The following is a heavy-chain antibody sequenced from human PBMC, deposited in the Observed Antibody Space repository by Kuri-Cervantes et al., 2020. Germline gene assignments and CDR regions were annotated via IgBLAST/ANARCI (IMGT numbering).Heavy chain of an antibody. J-gene: IGHJ2*01. CDR1: GYTFTNYG. Sequence: ASVKVSCKASGYTFTNYGISWVRQAPGQGLEFMGWISPYKGKLTYAQKFQGRVRLTTDTSTNTAYMELKSLRSDDTAVYYCAKCLPVTTYHFGYSDLWGRGTLVTVSS. V-gene: IGHV1-18*01. D-gene: IGHD4-17*01. CDR2: ISPYKGKL. CDR3: AKCLPVTTYHFGYSDL.